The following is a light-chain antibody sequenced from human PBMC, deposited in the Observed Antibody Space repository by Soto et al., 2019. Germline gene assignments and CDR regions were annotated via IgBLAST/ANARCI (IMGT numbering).Light chain of an antibody. V-gene: IGKV3-20*01. CDR3: QQYSALPMT. J-gene: IGKJ5*01. CDR2: GIS. Sequence: IVLARSPGTLSLSPLSRATLSVMSSQSVSSNYFAGYQQKPGQPPRLLIYGISIRATGIPDRFSGSGSGTDFTLTISRLEPEDFAVYFCQQYSALPMTFGQGTRLEIK. CDR1: QSVSSNY.